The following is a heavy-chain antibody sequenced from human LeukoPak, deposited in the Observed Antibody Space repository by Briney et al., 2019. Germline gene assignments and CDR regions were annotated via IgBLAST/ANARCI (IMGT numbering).Heavy chain of an antibody. CDR2: IYYSGST. D-gene: IGHD3-10*01. CDR3: ATRGPTLGFDP. Sequence: PSETLSLTCTVSGGSISSHYWSWIRQPPGKGLEWIGYIYYSGSTNYNPSLKSRVTISVDTSKNQFSLKLSSVTAADTAVYYCATRGPTLGFDPWGQGTPVTVSS. J-gene: IGHJ5*02. V-gene: IGHV4-59*11. CDR1: GGSISSHY.